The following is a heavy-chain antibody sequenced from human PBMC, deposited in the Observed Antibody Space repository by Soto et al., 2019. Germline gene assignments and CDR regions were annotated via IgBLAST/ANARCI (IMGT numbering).Heavy chain of an antibody. CDR1: GFTFSSYG. D-gene: IGHD6-13*01. J-gene: IGHJ4*02. CDR2: ISYDGSNK. V-gene: IGHV3-30*03. Sequence: QVQLGESGGGVVQPGRSLRLSCAASGFTFSSYGMHWVRQAPGKGLEWVAVISYDGSNKYYADSVKGRFTSSRDNSKNPLYLQMNSLRAEDTAVYYCAINPIIAAAGTFDYWGQGTLVTVSS. CDR3: AINPIIAAAGTFDY.